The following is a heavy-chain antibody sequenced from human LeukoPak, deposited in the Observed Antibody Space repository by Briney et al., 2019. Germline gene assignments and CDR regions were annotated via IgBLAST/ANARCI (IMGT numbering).Heavy chain of an antibody. J-gene: IGHJ4*02. V-gene: IGHV3-74*01. CDR1: GFAFSSYW. CDR3: AKGYSSGWFDY. D-gene: IGHD6-19*01. Sequence: PGGSLRLSCVASGFAFSSYWMHWVRQAPGKGLGWVSRINSDGSSTSYADSVKGRFTISRDNAKNTLYLQMNSLRAEDTAVYYCAKGYSSGWFDYWGQGTLVTVSS. CDR2: INSDGSST.